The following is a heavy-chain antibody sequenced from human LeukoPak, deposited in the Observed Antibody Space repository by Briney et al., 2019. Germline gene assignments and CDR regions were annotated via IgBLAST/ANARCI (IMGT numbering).Heavy chain of an antibody. CDR2: VNPNSGGT. V-gene: IGHV1-2*02. D-gene: IGHD4-11*01. CDR3: ARDAIVRDYSNSDY. CDR1: GYTFTGYY. Sequence: ASVKVSCKASGYTFTGYYIHWVRQAPGQGLEWMGWVNPNSGGTNYAQKFQGRVTMTRDTSISTAYMELSRLTSDDTAVYYCARDAIVRDYSNSDYWGQGTLVTVSS. J-gene: IGHJ4*02.